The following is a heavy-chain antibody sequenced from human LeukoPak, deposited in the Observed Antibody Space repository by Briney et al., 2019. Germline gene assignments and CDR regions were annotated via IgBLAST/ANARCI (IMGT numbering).Heavy chain of an antibody. V-gene: IGHV4-34*01. J-gene: IGHJ6*02. CDR3: ARGNDFGSGTFYRGYGLDV. Sequence: PSETLPLTCAVYGGSLNRYFWSWVRQAPGKGLEWIGEINHWGRTNYSPSLKSRLTISIDTSKNQLSLKVTSVTAVDTAVYYCARGNDFGSGTFYRGYGLDVWGQGTMVSV. CDR1: GGSLNRYF. D-gene: IGHD3-10*01. CDR2: INHWGRT.